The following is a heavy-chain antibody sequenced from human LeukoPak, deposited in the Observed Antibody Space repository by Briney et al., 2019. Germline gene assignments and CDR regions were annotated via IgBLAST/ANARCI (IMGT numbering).Heavy chain of an antibody. J-gene: IGHJ4*02. V-gene: IGHV3-74*01. CDR2: INSDGSST. Sequence: GGSLRLSCAASGFTFSSYAMSWVRQAPGKGLVWVSRINSDGSSTSYADSVEGRFTISRDNAKNTLYLQMNSLRAEDTAVYYCAKGGSYPIDYWGQGALVTVSS. CDR3: AKGGSYPIDY. D-gene: IGHD1-26*01. CDR1: GFTFSSYA.